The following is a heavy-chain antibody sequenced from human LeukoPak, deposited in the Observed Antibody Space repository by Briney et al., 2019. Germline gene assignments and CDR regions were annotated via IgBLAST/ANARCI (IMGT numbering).Heavy chain of an antibody. CDR1: EFAFFSYG. V-gene: IGHV3-74*01. CDR2: IFSDGTTT. J-gene: IGHJ4*01. CDR3: ARELPREVTLDY. Sequence: PGGSLRLSCVASEFAFFSYGMQWVRQAPGKGLVWVSRIFSDGTTTSYADSVKGRFTISRDNAKNTLYLQMNSLRAEDTAVYYCARELPREVTLDYWGQGTLVTVSP. D-gene: IGHD2-21*02.